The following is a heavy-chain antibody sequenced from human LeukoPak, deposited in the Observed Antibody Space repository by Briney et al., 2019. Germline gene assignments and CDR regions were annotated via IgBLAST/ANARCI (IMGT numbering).Heavy chain of an antibody. CDR3: ARETSITGTTPFDY. V-gene: IGHV1-69*13. D-gene: IGHD1-7*01. J-gene: IGHJ4*02. CDR1: GGTFSSYA. Sequence: ASVKVSCKASGGTFSSYAISWVRQAPGQGLEWMGGIIPIFGTANYAQKFQGRVTITADESTSTAYMELSSLRSEDTAVYYCARETSITGTTPFDYWGQGTLVTVSS. CDR2: IIPIFGTA.